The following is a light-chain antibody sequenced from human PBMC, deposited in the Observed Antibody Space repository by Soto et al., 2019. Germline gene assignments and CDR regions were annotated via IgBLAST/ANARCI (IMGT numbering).Light chain of an antibody. CDR1: QSASSSY. Sequence: EIVLTQSPGTLSLSLGERATLSCRASQSASSSYLAWYQQRPGQAPRLLIYGAASRATGIPDRFSGSGSGTDFTLTISRLEPADFAVYYCQKYGSCLTFGQGTK. V-gene: IGKV3-20*01. CDR2: GAA. J-gene: IGKJ1*01. CDR3: QKYGSCLT.